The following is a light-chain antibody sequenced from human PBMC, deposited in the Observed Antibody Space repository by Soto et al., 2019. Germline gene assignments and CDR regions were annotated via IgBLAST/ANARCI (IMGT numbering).Light chain of an antibody. CDR1: QSISSY. V-gene: IGKV1-39*01. CDR2: AAS. Sequence: IQMTQSPSSLSASVGDRVTITGRASQSISSYLNWYQQKPGKAHKLLIYAASSLQSGVPSRFRGTGSRKLFTLATSSLQPEDFATYYCQHSYSNQPDVGGGTKVDIK. CDR3: QHSYSNQPD. J-gene: IGKJ4*01.